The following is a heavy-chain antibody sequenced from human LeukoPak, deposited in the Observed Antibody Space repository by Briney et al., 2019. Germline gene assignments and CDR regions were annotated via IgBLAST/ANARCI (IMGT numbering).Heavy chain of an antibody. CDR2: FDPEDGET. J-gene: IGHJ5*02. Sequence: GASVKVSCKVSGYTLTELSMHWVRQAPGKGLEWMGGFDPEDGETIYAQKFQGRVTMTEDTSTDTAYMELSSLRAEDTAVYYCARRGATTGGNWFDPWGQGTLVTVSS. CDR1: GYTLTELS. D-gene: IGHD1-26*01. V-gene: IGHV1-24*01. CDR3: ARRGATTGGNWFDP.